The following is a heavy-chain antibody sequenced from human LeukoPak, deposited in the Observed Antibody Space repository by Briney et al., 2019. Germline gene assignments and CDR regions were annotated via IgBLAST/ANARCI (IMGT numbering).Heavy chain of an antibody. Sequence: SETLSLTCTVSGGSISGVYWSWIRQSPGKGLEWIAYILSSGSTSYNPSLKSRVTVSVDTSKNEFSLKLTSVNAADTAVYYCARDRPGGSSLDYWGQGILVTVSS. D-gene: IGHD6-13*01. J-gene: IGHJ4*02. CDR3: ARDRPGGSSLDY. V-gene: IGHV4-59*01. CDR1: GGSISGVY. CDR2: ILSSGST.